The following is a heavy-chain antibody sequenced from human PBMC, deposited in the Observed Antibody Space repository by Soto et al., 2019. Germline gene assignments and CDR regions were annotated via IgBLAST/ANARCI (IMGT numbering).Heavy chain of an antibody. V-gene: IGHV3-23*01. CDR3: AKDTSSSPYYMDV. D-gene: IGHD2-2*01. CDR2: ITGSTGTT. CDR1: GFTFSNFA. J-gene: IGHJ6*03. Sequence: EVQVLESGGGSVQPGGTLRLSCAASGFTFSNFAMSWVRHAPGKGLEWVSEITGSTGTTYYADSVKGRFIISRDNSYNTLHLQMNSLRAEDTAVYYCAKDTSSSPYYMDVWGKGTTVTVSS.